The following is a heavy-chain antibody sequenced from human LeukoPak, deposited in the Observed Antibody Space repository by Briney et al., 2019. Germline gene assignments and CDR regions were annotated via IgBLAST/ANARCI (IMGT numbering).Heavy chain of an antibody. D-gene: IGHD6-6*01. CDR2: ISYDGSNK. Sequence: GGSLRLSCAASGFTFSSYAMHWVRQAPGKGLEWVAVISYDGSNKYYADSVKGRFTISRDNSKNTLYLQMNSLRAEDTVVYYCARGGSSSVYFDYWGQGTLVTVSS. CDR3: ARGGSSSVYFDY. J-gene: IGHJ4*02. CDR1: GFTFSSYA. V-gene: IGHV3-30*01.